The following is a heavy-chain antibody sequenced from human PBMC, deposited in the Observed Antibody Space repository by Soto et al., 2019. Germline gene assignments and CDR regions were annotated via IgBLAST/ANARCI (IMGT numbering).Heavy chain of an antibody. CDR1: GGSISNYY. CDR3: ARGLVIVGANWFDP. V-gene: IGHV4-59*12. Sequence: SETLSLTCTVSGGSISNYYWNWIRQSPGKGLEWIGYIYSSGSTHYNPSLQNRVTISIDTSKNQFSLKLSSVTAEDTAVYYCARGLVIVGANWFDPWGQGTLVTVSS. CDR2: IYSSGST. D-gene: IGHD1-26*01. J-gene: IGHJ5*02.